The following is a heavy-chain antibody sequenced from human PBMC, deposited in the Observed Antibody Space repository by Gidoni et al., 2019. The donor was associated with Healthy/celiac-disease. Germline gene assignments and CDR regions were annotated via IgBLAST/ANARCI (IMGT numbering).Heavy chain of an antibody. CDR1: GFPFRSNA. CDR3: ARDGGPSNYYGMDV. Sequence: EVQLVESGGGLVQPGGSLRPSCAASGFPFRSNAMHWVRPAPGEGLEYCAAISSNGGSTYYANSVKGRFTISRDNSNNTLYLQMGRLRAEDMAVYYCARDGGPSNYYGMDVWGQGTTVTVSS. J-gene: IGHJ6*02. CDR2: ISSNGGST. D-gene: IGHD3-10*01. V-gene: IGHV3-64*01.